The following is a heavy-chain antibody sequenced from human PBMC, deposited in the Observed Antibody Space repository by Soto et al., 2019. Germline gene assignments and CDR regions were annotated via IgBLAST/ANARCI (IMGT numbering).Heavy chain of an antibody. CDR1: GFTFGDYA. J-gene: IGHJ4*02. CDR3: TREGVEVVLRYFDWSKYYFDY. V-gene: IGHV3-49*03. CDR2: IRSKAYGGTT. Sequence: PGGSLRLSCTASGFTFGDYAMSWFRQAPGKGLEWVGFIRSKAYGGTTEYAASVKGRFTISRDDSKSIAYLQMNSLKTEDTAVYYCTREGVEVVLRYFDWSKYYFDYWGQGTLVTVSS. D-gene: IGHD3-9*01.